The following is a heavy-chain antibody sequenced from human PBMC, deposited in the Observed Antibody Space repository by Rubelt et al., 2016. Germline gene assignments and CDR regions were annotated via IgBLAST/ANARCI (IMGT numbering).Heavy chain of an antibody. J-gene: IGHJ6*02. CDR2: LYSGGGT. CDR3: ARDTDSYYYGMDV. Sequence: EVQLLESGGGLVQPGGSLRLSCAASGFTFSSYSMNWVRQAPGKGLEWVSVLYSGGGTFYADSVKGRFTISRDNSKNTLYLQMNSLRTEDTAVYYCARDTDSYYYGMDVWGQGTTVTVSS. V-gene: IGHV3-66*01. CDR1: GFTFSSYS.